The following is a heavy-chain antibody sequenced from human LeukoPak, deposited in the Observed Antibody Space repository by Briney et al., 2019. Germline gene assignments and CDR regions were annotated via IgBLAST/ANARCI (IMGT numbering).Heavy chain of an antibody. CDR2: IRSKAYGGTT. Sequence: GGSLRLSCTASGFTFGDYAMSWFRQAPGKGLEGVGFIRSKAYGGTTEYAASVKGRFTISRDDSKSIAYLQMNSLKTEDTAVYYCTRGRELGSYYYYGMDVWGQGTTVTVSS. J-gene: IGHJ6*02. CDR1: GFTFGDYA. CDR3: TRGRELGSYYYYGMDV. V-gene: IGHV3-49*03. D-gene: IGHD1-26*01.